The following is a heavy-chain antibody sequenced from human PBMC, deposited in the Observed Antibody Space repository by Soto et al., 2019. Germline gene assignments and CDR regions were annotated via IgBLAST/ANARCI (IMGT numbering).Heavy chain of an antibody. CDR2: ISYDGSNK. CDR1: GFTFSSYA. D-gene: IGHD3-3*01. V-gene: IGHV3-30-3*01. Sequence: GGSLRLSCAASGFTFSSYAMHWVRQAPGKGLEWVAVISYDGSNKYYADSVKGRFTISRDNSKNTLYLQMNSLRAEDTAVYYCASLQFDFWSDAGLTLDVWGQGTTVTVSS. J-gene: IGHJ6*02. CDR3: ASLQFDFWSDAGLTLDV.